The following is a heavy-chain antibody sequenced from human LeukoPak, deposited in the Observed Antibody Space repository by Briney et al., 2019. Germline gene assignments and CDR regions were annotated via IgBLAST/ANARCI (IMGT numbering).Heavy chain of an antibody. CDR2: ISWDGGST. D-gene: IGHD3-22*01. CDR1: GFTFEDYT. J-gene: IGHJ6*03. V-gene: IGHV3-43D*03. Sequence: GGSLRLSCAASGFTFEDYTMHWVRQAPGKGLEWVSLISWDGGSTYYADSVKGRFTISRDNSKNSLYLQMNSLRAEDTALYYCAKDGLHYYDSGNYYYMDVWGKGTTVTVSS. CDR3: AKDGLHYYDSGNYYYMDV.